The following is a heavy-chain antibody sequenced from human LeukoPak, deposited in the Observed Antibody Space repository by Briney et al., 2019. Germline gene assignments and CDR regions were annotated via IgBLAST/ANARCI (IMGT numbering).Heavy chain of an antibody. Sequence: SETLSLTCAVYGGSFSGYYWSWIRQPPGKGLEWIGEINHSGSTNYNPSLKSRVTISVDTSKNQFSLKLSSVTAADTAVYYCARRRLRHRPFDYWGQGTLVTVSS. CDR3: ARRRLRHRPFDY. V-gene: IGHV4-34*01. D-gene: IGHD6-25*01. CDR1: GGSFSGYY. J-gene: IGHJ4*02. CDR2: INHSGST.